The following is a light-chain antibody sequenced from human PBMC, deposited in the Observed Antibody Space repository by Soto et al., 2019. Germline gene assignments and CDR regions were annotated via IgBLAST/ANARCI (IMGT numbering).Light chain of an antibody. J-gene: IGKJ4*01. V-gene: IGKV1-33*01. Sequence: DIQMTQSPSSLSASVGDRVTITCQASQDSSNYLNWYQQKPGKAPKLLIYDASNLETGVPSRFSGSGSGTDFTFTITSLQPEDIATYYCQQYDHLPLTFGGGTKVEIK. CDR1: QDSSNY. CDR3: QQYDHLPLT. CDR2: DAS.